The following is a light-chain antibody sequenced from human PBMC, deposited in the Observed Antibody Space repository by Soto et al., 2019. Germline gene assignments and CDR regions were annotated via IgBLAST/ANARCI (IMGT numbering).Light chain of an antibody. CDR2: EVS. CDR3: SSYTTTNTPV. V-gene: IGLV2-14*01. CDR1: SSDVGGYKY. J-gene: IGLJ1*01. Sequence: QAVVTQPASVSGSPGQSISISCTGTSSDVGGYKYVSWYQQHPGKAPKLLIYEVSNRPSGVSNRFSGSKSDNTASVTISGLQAEDEADYYCSSYTTTNTPVFGTGTKVTVL.